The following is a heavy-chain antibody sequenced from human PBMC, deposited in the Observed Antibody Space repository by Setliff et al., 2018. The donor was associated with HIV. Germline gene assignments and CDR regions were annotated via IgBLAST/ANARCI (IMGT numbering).Heavy chain of an antibody. J-gene: IGHJ5*02. Sequence: LRLSCAASGFTFSSYSMNWVRQAPGKGLEWVSSISSSSSSIYYADSVKGRFTISRDNAKNSLYLQMNSLRVEDTAVYFCAKRRSCYGSGSSYPLDLWGPGTLVTVSS. D-gene: IGHD3-10*01. V-gene: IGHV3-21*03. CDR3: AKRRSCYGSGSSYPLDL. CDR1: GFTFSSYS. CDR2: ISSSSSSI.